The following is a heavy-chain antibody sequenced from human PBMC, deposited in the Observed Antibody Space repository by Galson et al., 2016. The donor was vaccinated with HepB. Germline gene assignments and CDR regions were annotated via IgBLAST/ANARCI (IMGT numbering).Heavy chain of an antibody. CDR2: IYYSGRT. D-gene: IGHD6-19*01. Sequence: SETLSLTCTVSGASTSGYYLSWIRQPPGKGLEWIGYIYYSGRTNYNPSLKSRVTISVDTSKNQSSLKLSSVTAADTAVYYCARDDSGGWYGFHYGMDVWGQGTTVTVSS. J-gene: IGHJ6*02. V-gene: IGHV4-59*01. CDR1: GASTSGYY. CDR3: ARDDSGGWYGFHYGMDV.